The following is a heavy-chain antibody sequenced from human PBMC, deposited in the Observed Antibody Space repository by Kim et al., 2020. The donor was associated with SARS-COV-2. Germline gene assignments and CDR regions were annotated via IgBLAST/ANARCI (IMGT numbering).Heavy chain of an antibody. D-gene: IGHD6-19*01. V-gene: IGHV1-18*01. CDR3: ARIPTYIAVAGTGFDY. Sequence: KLQGRVTMTTDTSTSTAYMELRSLRSDDTAVYYCARIPTYIAVAGTGFDYWGQGTLVTVSS. J-gene: IGHJ4*02.